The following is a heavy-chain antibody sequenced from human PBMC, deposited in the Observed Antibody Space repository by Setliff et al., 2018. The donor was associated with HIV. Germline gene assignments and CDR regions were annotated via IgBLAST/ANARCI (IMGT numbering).Heavy chain of an antibody. D-gene: IGHD1-1*01. J-gene: IGHJ4*02. CDR1: GFTFSNAW. CDR3: TGSVWNPGH. V-gene: IGHV3-15*01. Sequence: GGSLRLSCAASGFTFSNAWMSWVRQAPGKGLEWIGRIKTRTEGGTTDYAAPVKGRFTISRDDSKNTLYLQMNSLKTEDTAMYYCTGSVWNPGHWGQGSLVTVSS. CDR2: IKTRTEGGTT.